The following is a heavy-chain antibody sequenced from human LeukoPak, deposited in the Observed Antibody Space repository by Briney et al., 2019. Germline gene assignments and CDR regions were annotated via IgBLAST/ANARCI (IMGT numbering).Heavy chain of an antibody. J-gene: IGHJ4*02. CDR1: GFTFSSYG. V-gene: IGHV3-64D*06. Sequence: GGSLRLSCSASGFTFSSYGMHWVRQAPGKGLEWVSAISSNGGSTYYADSVKGRATISRDNPKNTLYLEMSSLRAEDTAVYYCVRGSAVAGFEYWGQGTLVTVSS. D-gene: IGHD6-19*01. CDR3: VRGSAVAGFEY. CDR2: ISSNGGST.